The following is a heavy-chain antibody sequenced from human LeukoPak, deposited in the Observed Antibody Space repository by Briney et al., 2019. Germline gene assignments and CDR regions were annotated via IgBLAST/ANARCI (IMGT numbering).Heavy chain of an antibody. CDR1: GFDFGAYE. CDR2: FAGSDTTT. D-gene: IGHD3-22*01. CDR3: TTLGYHLDS. J-gene: IGHJ4*02. Sequence: PGGSLRLSCAASGFDFGAYEMNWVRQAPEKGLEWVAYFAGSDTTTYYADSVKGRFIISRDNARNSLYLQMNSLRAEDTALYYCTTLGYHLDSWGQGTLVTVSS. V-gene: IGHV3-48*03.